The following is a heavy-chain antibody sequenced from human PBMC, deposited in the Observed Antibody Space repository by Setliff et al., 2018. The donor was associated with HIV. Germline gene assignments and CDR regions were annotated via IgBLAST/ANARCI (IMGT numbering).Heavy chain of an antibody. CDR3: ARALGGSYPGSFDY. Sequence: ASVKVSCKASGYSFTDYYMHWVRQAPGQGLEWMGWINPNRGDTNYAQKFQGRVTMTTDTSTSTAYMEVRSLRSDDTAVYYCARALGGSYPGSFDYWGQGTLVTVSS. CDR2: INPNRGDT. V-gene: IGHV1-2*02. CDR1: GYSFTDYY. J-gene: IGHJ4*02. D-gene: IGHD1-26*01.